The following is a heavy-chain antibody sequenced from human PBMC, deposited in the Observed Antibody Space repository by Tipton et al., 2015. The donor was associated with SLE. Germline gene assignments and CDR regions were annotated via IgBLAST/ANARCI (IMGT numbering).Heavy chain of an antibody. CDR1: GCSISSGYY. CDR2: IYHSGST. V-gene: IGHV4-38-2*01. J-gene: IGHJ4*02. Sequence: LRLSCAVSGCSISSGYYWGWIRQPPGKGLEWIGSIYHSGSTYYNPSLKSRVTISVDTSKNQFSLKLSSVTAADTAVYYCARHQGGFDYWGQGTLVTVSS. CDR3: ARHQGGFDY.